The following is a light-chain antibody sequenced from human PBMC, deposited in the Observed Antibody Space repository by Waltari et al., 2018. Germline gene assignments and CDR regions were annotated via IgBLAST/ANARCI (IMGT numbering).Light chain of an antibody. Sequence: SYVLTQPPSVSVAPGETARITCGGNNIESKSVHWYRQRPGQAPVLVISYDSDRPSVIPERFSGSNSWNTATLTFSRVEAGDEADYYCQVWDANTDPGVFGTGTEVTVL. CDR2: YDS. CDR3: QVWDANTDPGV. V-gene: IGLV3-21*01. J-gene: IGLJ1*01. CDR1: NIESKS.